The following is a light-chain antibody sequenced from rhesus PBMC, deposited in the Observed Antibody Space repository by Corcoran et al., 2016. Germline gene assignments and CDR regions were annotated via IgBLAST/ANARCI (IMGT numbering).Light chain of an antibody. CDR2: RAS. V-gene: IGKV1-69*01. Sequence: DIQMTQSPSSLSASVGDRVTITCRASQGISNWLAGYQQKPGKAPKLLIYRASNLETGVPTRFSGSGSGTDFTLTISSLQPEDIATCYCQQHDNSPWTFGQGTKVEIK. J-gene: IGKJ1*01. CDR3: QQHDNSPWT. CDR1: QGISNW.